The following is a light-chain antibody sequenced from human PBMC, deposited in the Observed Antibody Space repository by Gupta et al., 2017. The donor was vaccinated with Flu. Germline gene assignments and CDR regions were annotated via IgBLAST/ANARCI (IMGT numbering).Light chain of an antibody. V-gene: IGKV1-39*01. CDR2: AAS. CDR3: QQSYHTPAWT. J-gene: IGKJ1*01. Sequence: DLQITQSPPSLSASVGDRVTITCRASQTNSTYLNGYQQKPGKAPKLLIYAASSLQEGVPSRFSGSGSGTDFTLTISSLQPADFATYFCQQSYHTPAWTFGQGTKVEIK. CDR1: QTNSTY.